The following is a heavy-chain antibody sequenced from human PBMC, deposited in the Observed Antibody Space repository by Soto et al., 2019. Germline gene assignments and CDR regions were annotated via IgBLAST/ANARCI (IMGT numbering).Heavy chain of an antibody. V-gene: IGHV1-2*02. CDR2: INPATGAA. J-gene: IGHJ3*02. Sequence: QLHLVQSGAVVKKPGASVTVSCSASGYPVTAYYMHWVRQAPGRGLEWMGGINPATGAAKYTQTFPGRGNMARDTSTSTVFMELGGLEFEDPAVFFCARGGGVGVAGSAAFEMWGQGTLVTVSS. CDR3: ARGGGVGVAGSAAFEM. D-gene: IGHD3-3*01. CDR1: GYPVTAYY.